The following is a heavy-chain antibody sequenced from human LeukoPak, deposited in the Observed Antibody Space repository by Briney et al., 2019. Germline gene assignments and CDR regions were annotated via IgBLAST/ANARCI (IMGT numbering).Heavy chain of an antibody. V-gene: IGHV1-2*02. D-gene: IGHD3-9*01. Sequence: WASLKVSCRASGYTFTAYYMHWVRQAPGQGLEWMGWINPKSGGTHYAQNFQGRVTMTRDTSVSTAYMELGRLRSDDTAVYYCARVPLIQYFDWLSNFDCWGQGTLVTVSS. CDR3: ARVPLIQYFDWLSNFDC. J-gene: IGHJ4*02. CDR2: INPKSGGT. CDR1: GYTFTAYY.